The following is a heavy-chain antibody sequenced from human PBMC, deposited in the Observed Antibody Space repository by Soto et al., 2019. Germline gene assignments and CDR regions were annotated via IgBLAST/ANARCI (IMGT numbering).Heavy chain of an antibody. J-gene: IGHJ5*02. CDR2: SDPSDSYT. V-gene: IGHV5-10-1*01. CDR1: GYSFTSYW. CDR3: ARNRTAGKGRFDP. D-gene: IGHD6-13*01. Sequence: GASLKISCKRSGYSFTSYWITWVRQLPGKGLEWMGRSDPSDSYTNYSPSFEGHVTISTDKSISTAYLQWSSLKASESAIYYCARNRTAGKGRFDPWGQGTLVTVSS.